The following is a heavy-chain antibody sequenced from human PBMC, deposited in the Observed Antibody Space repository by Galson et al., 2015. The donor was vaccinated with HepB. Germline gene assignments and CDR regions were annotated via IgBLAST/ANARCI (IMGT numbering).Heavy chain of an antibody. CDR3: ARDASGAAADSYYFDY. CDR1: GYTFTSYY. CDR2: INPSGGST. V-gene: IGHV1-46*04. Sequence: SVKVSCKASGYTFTSYYMHWVRQAPGQGLEWMGIINPSGGSTSYAQKLQGRVTMTRDTSTSTVYMELSSLRSEDTAVYYCARDASGAAADSYYFDYWGQGTLVTVSS. J-gene: IGHJ4*02. D-gene: IGHD6-13*01.